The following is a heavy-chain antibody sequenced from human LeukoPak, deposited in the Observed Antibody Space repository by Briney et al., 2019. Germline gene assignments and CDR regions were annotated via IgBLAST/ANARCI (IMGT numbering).Heavy chain of an antibody. CDR1: GGTFSSYA. D-gene: IGHD2-2*02. CDR2: IIPIFGTA. CDR3: AGSDIVVVPGAIPQYYYYYYMDV. V-gene: IGHV1-69*05. J-gene: IGHJ6*03. Sequence: ASVKVSCKASGGTFSSYAISWVRQAPGQGLEWMGGIIPIFGTANYAQKFQGRVTITTDESTSTAYMELSSLRSEDTAVYYCAGSDIVVVPGAIPQYYYYYYMDVWGKGTTVTVSS.